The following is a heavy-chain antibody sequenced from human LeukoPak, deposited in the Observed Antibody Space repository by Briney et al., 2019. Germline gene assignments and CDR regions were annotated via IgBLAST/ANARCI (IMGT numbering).Heavy chain of an antibody. CDR3: ATYSILNAREFRY. CDR2: VQHIGGET. Sequence: GGSLRPSCAGSGFTFSNSWMGWVRQAPGKGLEWVANVQHIGGETYYVDSVKGRFTISRDNAKNSVYLQMNSLGADDTAVYYCATYSILNAREFRYWGQGTLVTVTS. J-gene: IGHJ1*01. V-gene: IGHV3-7*01. D-gene: IGHD4-11*01. CDR1: GFTFSNSW.